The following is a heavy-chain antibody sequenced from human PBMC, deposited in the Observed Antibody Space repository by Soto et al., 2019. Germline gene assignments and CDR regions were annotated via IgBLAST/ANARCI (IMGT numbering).Heavy chain of an antibody. CDR3: ARDRVYRRSSDYSYYYAIDV. CDR2: ISDDGSSK. J-gene: IGHJ6*02. D-gene: IGHD6-6*01. Sequence: QVQLVESGGGVVQPGRSLRLSCAASGFTFSAYAMHWVRQAPGKGLEWVAVISDDGSSKYYADSVKGRFTISRDISKNTLYLQMNSLRAQDTAVYFCARDRVYRRSSDYSYYYAIDVWGQGTTVTVSS. CDR1: GFTFSAYA. V-gene: IGHV3-30-3*01.